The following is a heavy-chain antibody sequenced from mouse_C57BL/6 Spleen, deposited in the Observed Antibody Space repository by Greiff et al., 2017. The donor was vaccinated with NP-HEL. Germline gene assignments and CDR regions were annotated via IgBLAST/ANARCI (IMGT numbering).Heavy chain of an antibody. CDR1: GYSITSGYY. CDR2: ISYDGSN. J-gene: IGHJ2*01. Sequence: DVKLQESGPGLVKPSQSLSLTCSVTGYSITSGYYWNWIRQFPGNKLEWMGYISYDGSNNYNPSLKNRITITRDTFKNQFFLKLNSVTTEDTATYYCARGGITTVFDYWGQGTTLTVSS. V-gene: IGHV3-6*01. CDR3: ARGGITTVFDY. D-gene: IGHD1-1*01.